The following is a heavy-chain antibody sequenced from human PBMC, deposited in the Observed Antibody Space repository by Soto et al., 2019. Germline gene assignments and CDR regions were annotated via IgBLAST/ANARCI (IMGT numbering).Heavy chain of an antibody. V-gene: IGHV3-33*01. CDR1: GFTFGSYG. J-gene: IGHJ4*02. CDR2: IWYDGNDK. Sequence: SLRLSCAASGFTFGSYGMHWVRQAPGKGLEWVAVIWYDGNDKYYADSVKGRFTISRDNSKNTLYLQMNSLRDEDTAVYYCVRSFFCSGGSCYSISSHWGQGTLVTISS. CDR3: VRSFFCSGGSCYSISSH. D-gene: IGHD2-15*01.